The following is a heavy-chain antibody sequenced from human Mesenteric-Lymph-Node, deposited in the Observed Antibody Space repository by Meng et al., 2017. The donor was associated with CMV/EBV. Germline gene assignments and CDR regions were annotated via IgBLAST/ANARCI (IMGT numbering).Heavy chain of an antibody. D-gene: IGHD1-26*01. CDR2: ISSSSSYI. J-gene: IGHJ4*02. Sequence: GGSLRLSCAASGFTFSSYAMHWVRQAPGKGLEWVSSISSSSSYIYYADSVKGRFTISRDNAKNSLYLQMNSLRAEETAVYYCASPIVGATGVDYWGQGTLVTVSS. CDR1: GFTFSSYA. V-gene: IGHV3-21*01. CDR3: ASPIVGATGVDY.